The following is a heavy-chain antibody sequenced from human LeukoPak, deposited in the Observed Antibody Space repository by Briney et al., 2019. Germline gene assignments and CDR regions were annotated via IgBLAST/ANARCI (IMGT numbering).Heavy chain of an antibody. D-gene: IGHD4-17*01. CDR1: GFTVSSNY. CDR3: ANSPAQLDGEFFHY. Sequence: GGSLRLSCAASGFTVSSNYMSWVRQAAGKGLEWGSVMYSGGSTYYADSAKGRFSISRDNSKNTLNLQINNLSAEDTAVYDCANSPAQLDGEFFHYEDQGHVATVS. J-gene: IGHJ4*02. V-gene: IGHV3-53*01. CDR2: MYSGGST.